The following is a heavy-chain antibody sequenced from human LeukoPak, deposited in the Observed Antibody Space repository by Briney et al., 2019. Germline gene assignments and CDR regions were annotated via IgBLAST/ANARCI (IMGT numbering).Heavy chain of an antibody. V-gene: IGHV3-23*01. D-gene: IGHD5-24*01. CDR3: ASNVMTTIVFGFFDY. Sequence: GGSLRLSCAASGFTFSTYAMSWVRQAPGKGLEWVSVVSGTGGRTYYADSVKGRFTISRDNAKNSLYLQMNSLRAEDTAVYYCASNVMTTIVFGFFDYWGQGTLVTVSS. J-gene: IGHJ4*02. CDR1: GFTFSTYA. CDR2: VSGTGGRT.